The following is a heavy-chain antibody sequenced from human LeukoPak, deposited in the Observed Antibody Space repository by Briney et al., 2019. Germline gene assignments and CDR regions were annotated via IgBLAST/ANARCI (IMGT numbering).Heavy chain of an antibody. CDR1: GFTFSSYS. CDR3: ASTGGENPKHYYYYGMDV. Sequence: PGGSLRLSCAASGFTFSSYSMNWVRQAPGKGLEWVSYISSSSSTIYYADSVKGRFTISRDNAKNSLYLQMNSLRAEDTAVYYCASTGGENPKHYYYYGMDVWGQGTTVTVSS. V-gene: IGHV3-48*04. D-gene: IGHD2-8*02. CDR2: ISSSSSTI. J-gene: IGHJ6*02.